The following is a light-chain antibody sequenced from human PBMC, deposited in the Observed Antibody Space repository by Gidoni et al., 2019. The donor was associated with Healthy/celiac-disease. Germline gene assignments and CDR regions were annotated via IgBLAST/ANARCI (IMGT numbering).Light chain of an antibody. Sequence: DIQMTQSPSSLSASVGDRVTITCRASQSISSYLNWYQQKPGKAPKLRIYAASSLQSGVPSRFSGSGSGTDFTLTISSLQPEDFATYYCQQSYSTLWTFGKGTKVEIK. CDR2: AAS. CDR1: QSISSY. V-gene: IGKV1-39*01. CDR3: QQSYSTLWT. J-gene: IGKJ1*01.